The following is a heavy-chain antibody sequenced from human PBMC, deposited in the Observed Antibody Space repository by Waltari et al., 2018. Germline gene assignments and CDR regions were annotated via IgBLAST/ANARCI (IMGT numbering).Heavy chain of an antibody. CDR2: SSGSGVST. J-gene: IGHJ4*02. D-gene: IGHD6-13*01. V-gene: IGHV3-23*04. CDR1: GFPFISYA. CDR3: AKHLYSSSWPFDY. Sequence: EVQLVESGGGLVQPGGSLRLSCAASGFPFISYAMSCVRQAPGKGLEWVSASSGSGVSTYYADSVKGRFTISRDNSKNTLYLQMNSLRAEDTAVYYCAKHLYSSSWPFDYWGQGTLVTVSS.